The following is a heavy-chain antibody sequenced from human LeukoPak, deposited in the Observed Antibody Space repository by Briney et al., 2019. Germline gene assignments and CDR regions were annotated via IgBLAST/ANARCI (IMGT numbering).Heavy chain of an antibody. Sequence: SQTLSLTCAVSGGSISSGGYSWSWIRQPPGMGLEWIGYIYHSGSTYYNPSLKSRVTISVDRSKNQFSLKLSSVTAADTAVYYCARSHYYGSGSLDYWGQGTLVTVSS. D-gene: IGHD3-10*01. J-gene: IGHJ4*02. CDR1: GGSISSGGYS. CDR2: IYHSGST. CDR3: ARSHYYGSGSLDY. V-gene: IGHV4-30-2*01.